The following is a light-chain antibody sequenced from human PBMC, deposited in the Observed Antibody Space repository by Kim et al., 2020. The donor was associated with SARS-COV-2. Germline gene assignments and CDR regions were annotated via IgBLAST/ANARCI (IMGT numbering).Light chain of an antibody. V-gene: IGKV3-11*01. CDR1: HNIDIN. J-gene: IGKJ4*01. CDR3: QQRGNWPPALT. CDR2: DAA. Sequence: IVLTQSPATLSLFPGEIATLSCRASHNIDINLAWYQQTPGQPPRLLIYDAAIRAAGIPDRFSGSGSGTDFTLTIGSLAPEDFAVYYCQQRGNWPPALTFGGGTKVDIK.